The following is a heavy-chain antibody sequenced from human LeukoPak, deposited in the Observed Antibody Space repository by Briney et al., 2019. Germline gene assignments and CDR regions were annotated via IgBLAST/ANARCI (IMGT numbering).Heavy chain of an antibody. CDR2: ISFDGSKI. Sequence: GGSLRLSCAASGFTFTSYYMNWVRQAPGKGLEWVALISFDGSKIYYADSVKGRFTISRDNSESTLSLQMNSLRPEDTSVYHCAKGRQQWWTFDALDVWGQGTVVTVSS. CDR1: GFTFTSYY. CDR3: AKGRQQWWTFDALDV. J-gene: IGHJ3*01. D-gene: IGHD5-18*01. V-gene: IGHV3-30*18.